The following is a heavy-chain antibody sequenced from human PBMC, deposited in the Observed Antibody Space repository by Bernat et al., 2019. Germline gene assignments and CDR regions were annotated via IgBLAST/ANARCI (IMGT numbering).Heavy chain of an antibody. CDR3: ASFYGSGSYYVDY. J-gene: IGHJ4*02. CDR1: GLTVSSNY. V-gene: IGHV3-53*02. Sequence: EVQLVETGGGLIQPGGSLRLSCAASGLTVSSNYMSWVRQTPGKGLEWVSVIYSGGATYYADSVKGRFTISRANSKNTLYLQMNSLRAEDTAVYYCASFYGSGSYYVDYWGQGTLVTVSS. D-gene: IGHD3-10*01. CDR2: IYSGGAT.